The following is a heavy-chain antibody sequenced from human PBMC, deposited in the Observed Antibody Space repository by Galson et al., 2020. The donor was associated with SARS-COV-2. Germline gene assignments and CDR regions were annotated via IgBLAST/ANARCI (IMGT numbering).Heavy chain of an antibody. V-gene: IGHV3-48*01. CDR1: GFTFSSYN. D-gene: IGHD1-1*01. CDR3: ATERLES. CDR2: IRSRSGSI. Sequence: GGSLRLSCAASGFTFSSYNMTWVRQTPVKGLELVAYIRSRSGSIYYADSVKGRFTISRDNAKSSLYLQLSSLRVEDTAVYYCATERLESWGQGTLVTVSS. J-gene: IGHJ4*02.